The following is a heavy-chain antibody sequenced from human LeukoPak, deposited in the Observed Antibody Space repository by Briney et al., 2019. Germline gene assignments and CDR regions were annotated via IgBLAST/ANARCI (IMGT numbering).Heavy chain of an antibody. J-gene: IGHJ6*03. CDR2: IIGSDGST. Sequence: GGSLRLSCAASGFTFSSYAMSWVRQAPGKGLEWVSAIIGSDGSTYYADSVKGRFTISRDNSRNTLYLQMDSLRVEDTAVYYCAKRGFGDYLNYYYYYMDVWGKGTPVTVSS. V-gene: IGHV3-23*01. CDR3: AKRGFGDYLNYYYYYMDV. D-gene: IGHD4-17*01. CDR1: GFTFSSYA.